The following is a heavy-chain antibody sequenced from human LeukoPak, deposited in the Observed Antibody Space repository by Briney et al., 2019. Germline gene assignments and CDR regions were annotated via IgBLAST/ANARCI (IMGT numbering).Heavy chain of an antibody. CDR1: GGTFSSYA. Sequence: ASVKVSCKASGGTFSSYAISWVRQAHGQGLEWMGGIIPIFGTANYAQKFQGRVTITTDESTSTAYMELSSLRSEDTAVYYCARAPYYYGTGIYYYYMDVWGKGTTVTVSS. CDR3: ARAPYYYGTGIYYYYMDV. V-gene: IGHV1-69*05. D-gene: IGHD3-10*01. CDR2: IIPIFGTA. J-gene: IGHJ6*03.